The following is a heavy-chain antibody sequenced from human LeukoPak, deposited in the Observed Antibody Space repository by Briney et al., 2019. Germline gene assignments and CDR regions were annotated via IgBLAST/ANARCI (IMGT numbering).Heavy chain of an antibody. CDR3: AGAYRFNYYYYGMDV. D-gene: IGHD3-16*01. CDR2: IYYSGST. Sequence: SETLSLTCTVSGGSISSYYWSWIRQPPGKGLEWIGYIYYSGSTNYNPSLKSRVTISVDTSKNQFSLKLSSVTAADTAVYYCAGAYRFNYYYYGMDVWGQGTTVTVSS. V-gene: IGHV4-59*01. CDR1: GGSISSYY. J-gene: IGHJ6*02.